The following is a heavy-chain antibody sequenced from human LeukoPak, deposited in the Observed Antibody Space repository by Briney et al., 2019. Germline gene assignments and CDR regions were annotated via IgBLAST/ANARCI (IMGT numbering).Heavy chain of an antibody. V-gene: IGHV3-23*01. D-gene: IGHD4-17*01. Sequence: GASLRLSCAASGFTFSSYAMSWVRQAPGKGLAWVSAISGSGGSTYYADSVKGRFTISRDNSKNTLYLQMNSLRAEDTAVYYCAKNLRVYYFYYWGQGTLVTVSS. J-gene: IGHJ4*02. CDR2: ISGSGGST. CDR1: GFTFSSYA. CDR3: AKNLRVYYFYY.